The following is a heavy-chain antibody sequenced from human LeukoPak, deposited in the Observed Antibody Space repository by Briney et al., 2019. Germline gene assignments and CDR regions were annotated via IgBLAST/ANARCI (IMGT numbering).Heavy chain of an antibody. CDR2: ITDTGGST. CDR1: GFTFSSYA. D-gene: IGHD6-19*01. J-gene: IGHJ3*02. CDR3: AKAKTSGWYEGAFDI. V-gene: IGHV3-23*01. Sequence: GGSLRLSCAASGFTFSSYAMSWVRQAPGKGLERVSAITDTGGSTFYADSVKGRFTISRDNSKNTLYLQMNSLRAEDTAVYFCAKAKTSGWYEGAFDIWGQGTMVTVSS.